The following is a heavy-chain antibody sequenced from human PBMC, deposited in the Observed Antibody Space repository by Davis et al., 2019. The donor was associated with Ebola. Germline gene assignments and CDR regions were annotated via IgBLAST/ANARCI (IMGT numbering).Heavy chain of an antibody. V-gene: IGHV1-69*04. CDR2: IIPILGIA. D-gene: IGHD4-11*01. Sequence: AASVKVSCKTSGYTFISYYMHWVRQAPGQGLEWMGRIIPILGIANYAQKFQGRVTITADKSTSTAYMELSSLRSEDTAVYYCARVIQSEDAFDIWGQGTMVTVSS. J-gene: IGHJ3*02. CDR3: ARVIQSEDAFDI. CDR1: GYTFISYY.